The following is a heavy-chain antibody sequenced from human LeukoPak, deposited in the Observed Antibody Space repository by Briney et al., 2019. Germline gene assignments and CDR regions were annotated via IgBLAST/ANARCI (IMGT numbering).Heavy chain of an antibody. V-gene: IGHV4-39*01. CDR1: GGSITSSTSY. D-gene: IGHD5-12*01. J-gene: IGHJ4*02. Sequence: SETLSLTCTVSGGSITSSTSYWGWIRQPPGKGLEWIGTIYYSGSTYYNPSLKSRATMSVDTSKNQFPLQLNSVTAADTAVYYCVRHDGRGGATMGSLDSWGQGSLVTVSS. CDR3: VRHDGRGGATMGSLDS. CDR2: IYYSGST.